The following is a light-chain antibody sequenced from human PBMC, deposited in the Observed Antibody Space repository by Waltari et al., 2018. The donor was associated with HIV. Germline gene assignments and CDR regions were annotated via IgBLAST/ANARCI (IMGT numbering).Light chain of an antibody. CDR1: QSVLYSSNNKNY. Sequence: DIVMTQSPDSLAVSLGERATINCKSSQSVLYSSNNKNYLAWYQQKPGQPPKLLIYWASTRESGVPARFSGSGSGTDFTLTISSLQAEEVGVYYCQRYYSTPRTFGQGTKVEIK. CDR2: WAS. V-gene: IGKV4-1*01. J-gene: IGKJ1*01. CDR3: QRYYSTPRT.